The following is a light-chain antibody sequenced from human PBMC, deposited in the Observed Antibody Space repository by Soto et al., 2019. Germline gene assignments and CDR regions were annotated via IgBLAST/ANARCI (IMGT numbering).Light chain of an antibody. Sequence: SYELTQPPSVSVAPGQTASITCGGTNIGNKSVHWYRQKPGQAPVLVVYDDSDRPSGIPERFSGSNSGNTATLTISRVEAGDEADYYCQVWETGSDPVVFGGGTQLTVL. J-gene: IGLJ2*01. CDR3: QVWETGSDPVV. CDR2: DDS. CDR1: NIGNKS. V-gene: IGLV3-21*02.